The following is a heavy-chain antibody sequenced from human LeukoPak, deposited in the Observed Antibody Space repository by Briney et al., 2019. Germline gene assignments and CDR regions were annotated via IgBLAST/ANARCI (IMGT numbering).Heavy chain of an antibody. J-gene: IGHJ4*02. Sequence: ASVKVFCKASGYTFIDYSIHWVRQAPGQGLEWMGEINPNNGDTNFAPEFQGRVTMTRDTSITTAFMELSSLRYADTAIYYCATHCSGAACFDYWGQGTLVTVSS. CDR3: ATHCSGAACFDY. V-gene: IGHV1-2*02. CDR1: GYTFIDYS. D-gene: IGHD2-15*01. CDR2: INPNNGDT.